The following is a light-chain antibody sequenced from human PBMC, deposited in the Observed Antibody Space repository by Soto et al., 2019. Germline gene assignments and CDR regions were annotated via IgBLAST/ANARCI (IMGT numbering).Light chain of an antibody. V-gene: IGKV3-15*01. J-gene: IGKJ5*01. CDR3: QQYNNWPPTT. CDR2: RAS. CDR1: QSVSSN. Sequence: EIVMTQSPATLSVSPGERATLSCRASQSVSSNLAWYQQQPGQAPRLLIYRASSRATGIPARFSGSGSGTEFTLTISSLQSEDFAVYYCQQYNNWPPTTFGQGTRLGIK.